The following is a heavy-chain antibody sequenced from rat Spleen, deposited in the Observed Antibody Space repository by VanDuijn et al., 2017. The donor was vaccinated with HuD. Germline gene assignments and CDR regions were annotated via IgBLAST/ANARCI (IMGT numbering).Heavy chain of an antibody. V-gene: IGHV5-19*01. CDR1: GFTFSNYG. CDR3: VRQETSGYSNWFTY. J-gene: IGHJ3*01. D-gene: IGHD4-3*01. CDR2: ISPSGGST. Sequence: EVQLVESGGGLVQPGRSLKLSCAASGFTFSNYGMHWIRQAPTKGLEWVASISPSGGSTYYRDSVKGRFTVSRDNADSTLYLQMDSLRSEDTATYYCVRQETSGYSNWFTYWGQGTLVTVSS.